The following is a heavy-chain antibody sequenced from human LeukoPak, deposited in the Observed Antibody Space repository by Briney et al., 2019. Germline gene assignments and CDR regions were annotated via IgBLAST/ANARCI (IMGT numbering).Heavy chain of an antibody. CDR1: GGSISSYY. D-gene: IGHD6-13*01. CDR3: ARDRGIAAAGTPKRRYYYYGMDV. CDR2: IYYSGST. V-gene: IGHV4-59*01. Sequence: SETLSLTCTVSGGSISSYYWSWVRQPPGKGLEWIGYIYYSGSTNYNPSLKSRVTISVDTSKNQFSLKLSSVTAADTAVYYCARDRGIAAAGTPKRRYYYYGMDVWGQGTTVTVSS. J-gene: IGHJ6*02.